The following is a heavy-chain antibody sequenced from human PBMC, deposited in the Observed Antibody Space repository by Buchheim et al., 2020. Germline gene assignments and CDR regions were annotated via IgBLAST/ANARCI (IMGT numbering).Heavy chain of an antibody. D-gene: IGHD2-15*01. CDR1: GFTFSSYA. J-gene: IGHJ4*02. CDR2: ISYDGSNK. Sequence: QVQLVESGGGVVQPGRSLRLSCAASGFTFSSYAMHWVRQAPGKGLEWMAVISYDGSNKYYADSVKGRFTISRDNSKNTLYLQMNSLRAEDTAVYYCARDGAVVVAATGSCILDYWGQGTL. CDR3: ARDGAVVVAATGSCILDY. V-gene: IGHV3-30-3*01.